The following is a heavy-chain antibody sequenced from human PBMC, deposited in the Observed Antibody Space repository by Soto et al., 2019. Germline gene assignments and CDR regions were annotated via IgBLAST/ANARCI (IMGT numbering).Heavy chain of an antibody. CDR2: IIPTFGTA. J-gene: IGHJ6*02. CDR1: GGTFSSYA. Sequence: QVQLVQSGAEVKKPGSSVKVSCKASGGTFSSYAISWVRQAPGQGLEWMGGIIPTFGTANYAQKLQGSVTMTADESTSKAYMELSSLKSKDTAVYYWARGRVVVVPAGNYYYGMDVWGQGTTVTVSS. V-gene: IGHV1-69*01. D-gene: IGHD2-2*01. CDR3: ARGRVVVVPAGNYYYGMDV.